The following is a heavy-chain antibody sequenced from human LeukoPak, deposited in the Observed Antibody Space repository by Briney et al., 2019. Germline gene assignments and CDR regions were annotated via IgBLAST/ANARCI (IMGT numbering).Heavy chain of an antibody. CDR3: ARGVFDY. V-gene: IGHV3-48*01. CDR1: GFTFSTYG. CDR2: ISSSGSPI. Sequence: GGSLRLSCAASGFTFSTYGMNWVRQAPGRGLEWVSHISSSGSPIYYADSVKGRFTISRDNAKNSLYLQMNSLRAEDTAMYYCARGVFDYWGQGTLVAVSS. J-gene: IGHJ4*02.